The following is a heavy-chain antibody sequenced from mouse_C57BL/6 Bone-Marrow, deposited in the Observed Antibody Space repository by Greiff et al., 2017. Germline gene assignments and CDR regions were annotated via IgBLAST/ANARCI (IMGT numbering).Heavy chain of an antibody. CDR3: ARIDGSISRGVWFDN. Sequence: QVTLKVSGPGILQPSQTLSLTCSFSGFSLSTFGMGVGWIRQPSGKGLEWLAHIWWDDDKYYNPALKSRLTISKDTSKNQVFLKIANVDTAVTAIYYCARIDGSISRGVWFDNRRSGTTRTASS. CDR2: IWWDDDK. J-gene: IGHJ2*01. V-gene: IGHV8-8*01. CDR1: GFSLSTFGMG. D-gene: IGHD1-1*01.